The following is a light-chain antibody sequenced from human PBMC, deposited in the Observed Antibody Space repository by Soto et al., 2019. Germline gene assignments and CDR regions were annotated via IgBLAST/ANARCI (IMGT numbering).Light chain of an antibody. J-gene: IGLJ2*01. V-gene: IGLV4-69*01. CDR2: VNSDGSH. Sequence: QPVLTQSPSASASLGASVKFTCTLSSGHSSYVIAWHQQQPEKGPRFLMKVNSDGSHTKGDGIPDRFSGSSSGAERYLTISSLQSEEAGDYSCQTWDTGTVATGILVFGGGTKLTVL. CDR3: QTWDTGTVATGILV. CDR1: SGHSSYV.